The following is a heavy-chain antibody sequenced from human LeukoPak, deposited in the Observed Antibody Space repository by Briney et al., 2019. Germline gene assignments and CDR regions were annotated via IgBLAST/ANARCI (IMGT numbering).Heavy chain of an antibody. Sequence: PSETLSLTCAVYGGSFSGYYWSWIRQPPGKGLEWIGEIYHSGSTNYNPSLKSRVTISVDKSKNQFSLKLSSVTAADTAVYYCARVSWEDAFDIWGQGTMVTVSS. D-gene: IGHD1-26*01. CDR2: IYHSGST. J-gene: IGHJ3*02. V-gene: IGHV4-34*01. CDR1: GGSFSGYY. CDR3: ARVSWEDAFDI.